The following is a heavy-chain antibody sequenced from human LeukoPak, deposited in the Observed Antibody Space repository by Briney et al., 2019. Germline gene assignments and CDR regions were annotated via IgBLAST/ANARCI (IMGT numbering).Heavy chain of an antibody. Sequence: SETLSLTCTVSGGSISSYYWSWIRQPPGKGLGWIGYIYYSGSTNYNPSLKSRVTISVDTSKNQFSLKLSSVTAADTAVYYCARYLRGWFDPWGQGTLVTVSS. CDR2: IYYSGST. V-gene: IGHV4-59*01. J-gene: IGHJ5*02. CDR1: GGSISSYY. CDR3: ARYLRGWFDP.